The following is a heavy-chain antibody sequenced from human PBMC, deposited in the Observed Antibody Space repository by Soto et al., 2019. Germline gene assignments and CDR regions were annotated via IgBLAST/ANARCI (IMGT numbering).Heavy chain of an antibody. CDR1: GFTVSSNY. Sequence: GGSLRLSCAASGFTVSSNYMIWVRQAPGKGLEWVSVIYSGGSTYYADSVKGRFTISRDNSKNTLYLQMNSLRAEDTAVYYCARSHTAMSNLIAYWGQGTLVTVSS. CDR2: IYSGGST. V-gene: IGHV3-66*01. CDR3: ARSHTAMSNLIAY. J-gene: IGHJ4*02. D-gene: IGHD5-18*01.